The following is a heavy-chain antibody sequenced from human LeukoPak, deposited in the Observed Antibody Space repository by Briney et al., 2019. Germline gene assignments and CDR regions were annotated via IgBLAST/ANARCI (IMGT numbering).Heavy chain of an antibody. Sequence: GRSLRLSCAASGFTFSSYAMSWVRQAPGKGLDWVSAISGSGGSTYYADSVKGRFTISRDNSKNTLYLQMDSLRAEDTAVYYCAPGSTIAAAGTGAEYFQHWGQGTLVTVSS. V-gene: IGHV3-23*01. CDR1: GFTFSSYA. CDR2: ISGSGGST. D-gene: IGHD6-13*01. CDR3: APGSTIAAAGTGAEYFQH. J-gene: IGHJ1*01.